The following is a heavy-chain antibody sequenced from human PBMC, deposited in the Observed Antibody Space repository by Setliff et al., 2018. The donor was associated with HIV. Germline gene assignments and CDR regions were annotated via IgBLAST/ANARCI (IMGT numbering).Heavy chain of an antibody. V-gene: IGHV3-7*04. CDR1: GFTFSSSW. D-gene: IGHD3-10*01. Sequence: GGSLRLSCAASGFTFSSSWMTWVRQAPGRGLEYVAGMNRDGREKLYADSVKGRFSISRDSAKNSLYLQMSSLRTEDTAVYFCARDPAFGAFDIWGQGTMVTVSS. CDR2: MNRDGREK. CDR3: ARDPAFGAFDI. J-gene: IGHJ3*02.